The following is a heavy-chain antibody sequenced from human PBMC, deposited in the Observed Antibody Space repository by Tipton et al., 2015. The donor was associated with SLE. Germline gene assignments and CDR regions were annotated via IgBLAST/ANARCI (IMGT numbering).Heavy chain of an antibody. J-gene: IGHJ4*02. CDR1: GFTFSSYA. Sequence: SLRLSCAASGFTFSSYAMSWVRQAPGKGLEWVSAISGSGGSTYYADSVKGRSTISRDNSKNTLYLQMNSLRAEDTAVYYCAKDLKGYGGPLDYWGQGTLVTVSS. D-gene: IGHD1-26*01. CDR2: ISGSGGST. CDR3: AKDLKGYGGPLDY. V-gene: IGHV3-23*01.